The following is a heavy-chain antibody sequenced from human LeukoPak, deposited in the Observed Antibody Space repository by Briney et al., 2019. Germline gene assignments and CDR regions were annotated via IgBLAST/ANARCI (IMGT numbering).Heavy chain of an antibody. CDR3: ARVVSLVRGVNEFFDY. CDR1: GYTFTSYG. Sequence: ASVKVSCKASGYTFTSYGISWVRQAPGQGLEWMGWISAYNGNTNYAQKLQGRVTMTTDTSTSTAYMELSSLSSEDTAVYYCARVVSLVRGVNEFFDYWGQGTLVTVSS. CDR2: ISAYNGNT. V-gene: IGHV1-18*01. J-gene: IGHJ4*02. D-gene: IGHD3-10*01.